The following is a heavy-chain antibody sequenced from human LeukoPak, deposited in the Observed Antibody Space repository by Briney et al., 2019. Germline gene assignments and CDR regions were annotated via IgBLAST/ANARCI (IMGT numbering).Heavy chain of an antibody. Sequence: PGGSLRLSCAASGFTFSSYAMHWVRQAPGKGLEYVSAISSNGGSTYYANSVKGRFTISRDNSKNTLYLQMGSLRAEDMAVYYCARGTYYDSSGYYSIWGQGTLVTVSS. CDR1: GFTFSSYA. V-gene: IGHV3-64*01. CDR3: ARGTYYDSSGYYSI. D-gene: IGHD3-22*01. CDR2: ISSNGGST. J-gene: IGHJ4*02.